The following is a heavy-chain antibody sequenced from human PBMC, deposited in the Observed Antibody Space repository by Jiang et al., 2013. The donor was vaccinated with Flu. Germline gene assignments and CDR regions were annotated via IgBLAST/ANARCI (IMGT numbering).Heavy chain of an antibody. CDR1: GGSISLSF. V-gene: IGHV4-4*09. D-gene: IGHD3-16*02. Sequence: LLKPSETLSLTCTVSGGSISLSFWNWIRQVPGKGLEWIGFVYSTGTTSYNPSLKSRLTMSIDTSNSQFSLTLNSVTAADTAVYYCARGDRLSPDPDFYFDFWGQGTLVTVSS. J-gene: IGHJ4*02. CDR3: ARGDRLSPDPDFYFDF. CDR2: VYSTGTT.